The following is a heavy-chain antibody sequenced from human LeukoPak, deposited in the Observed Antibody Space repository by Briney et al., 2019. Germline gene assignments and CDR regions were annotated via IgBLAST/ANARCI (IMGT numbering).Heavy chain of an antibody. CDR2: ISGSGGGT. CDR3: ARGTGDTSSWFHDF. Sequence: GGSLRLSCAASGFTFSSYAMSWVRQAPGKGLERVSAISGSGGGTYYADSVKGRFAISRDNSKDTLYLQMNSLRPEDTAVYHCARGTGDTSSWFHDFWGQGTLVTVSS. V-gene: IGHV3-23*01. CDR1: GFTFSSYA. D-gene: IGHD6-13*01. J-gene: IGHJ4*02.